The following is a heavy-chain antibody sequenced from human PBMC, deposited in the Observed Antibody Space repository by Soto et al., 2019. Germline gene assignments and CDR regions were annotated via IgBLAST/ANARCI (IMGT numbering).Heavy chain of an antibody. J-gene: IGHJ6*02. CDR3: ASGIAAAGTPYGMDV. D-gene: IGHD6-13*01. CDR1: GGSISSYY. V-gene: IGHV4-59*01. Sequence: SETLSLTCTVSGGSISSYYWSWIRQPPGKGLEWIGYIYYSGSTNYNPSLKSRVTISVDTSKNQSSLKLSSVTAADTAVYYCASGIAAAGTPYGMDVWGQGTTVTVSS. CDR2: IYYSGST.